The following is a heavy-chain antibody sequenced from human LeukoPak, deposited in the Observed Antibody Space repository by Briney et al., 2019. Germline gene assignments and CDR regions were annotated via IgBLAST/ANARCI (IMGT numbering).Heavy chain of an antibody. V-gene: IGHV3-7*01. CDR2: IKQDGSEK. J-gene: IGHJ4*02. D-gene: IGHD2-21*02. Sequence: GGSLRLSCVASGFTFSDYWMSWVRQAPGKGLEWVANIKQDGSEKYYVDSVKGRFTISRDNAKNSLYLQMNSLRAEDTAVYYCAREVTPYYWGQGTLVTVSS. CDR1: GFTFSDYW. CDR3: AREVTPYY.